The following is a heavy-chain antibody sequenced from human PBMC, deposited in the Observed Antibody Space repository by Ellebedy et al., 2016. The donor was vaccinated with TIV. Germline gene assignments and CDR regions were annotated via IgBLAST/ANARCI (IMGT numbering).Heavy chain of an antibody. CDR1: GGSISRSSNY. V-gene: IGHV4-39*01. D-gene: IGHD3-10*01. CDR3: ARWFGELLYVRWFDP. Sequence: SETLSLTCTVSGGSISRSSNYWGWIRQPPQKGLEWIGSIYYTGSTFYNPSLKSRVTISVDTSKSQFSLRLTSVTAADTAVYYCARWFGELLYVRWFDPWGQGTLVTVSS. CDR2: IYYTGST. J-gene: IGHJ5*02.